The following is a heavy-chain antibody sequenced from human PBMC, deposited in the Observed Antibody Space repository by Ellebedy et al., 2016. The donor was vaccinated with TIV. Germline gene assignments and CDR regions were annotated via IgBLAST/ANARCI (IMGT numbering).Heavy chain of an antibody. D-gene: IGHD5-18*01. CDR1: GFNFSTYG. J-gene: IGHJ4*02. V-gene: IGHV3-33*01. CDR3: ARAPVDTHMVPQIPDH. CDR2: IWHNGSNK. Sequence: GESLKISCATSGFNFSTYGMHWVRQVRQAPGKGLEWVAVIWHNGSNKFYADSVKGRFTISRDNSKNMVYVQMNSLRAEDTAVYYCARAPVDTHMVPQIPDHWGQGTLVTVSS.